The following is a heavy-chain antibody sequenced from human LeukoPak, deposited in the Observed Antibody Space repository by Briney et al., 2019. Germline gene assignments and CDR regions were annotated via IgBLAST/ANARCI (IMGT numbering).Heavy chain of an antibody. J-gene: IGHJ6*02. V-gene: IGHV3-7*03. Sequence: PGGSLRLSCAVSGFTFSGFWMSWSRRAPGKGLEWVASINSDGSEGYYADVVKGRFTISRDNAKNSLYLQINSLRAEDTAVYYCARDVPYSSGWSYYYYYGMDVWGQGTTVTVSS. CDR2: INSDGSEG. CDR3: ARDVPYSSGWSYYYYYGMDV. CDR1: GFTFSGFW. D-gene: IGHD6-19*01.